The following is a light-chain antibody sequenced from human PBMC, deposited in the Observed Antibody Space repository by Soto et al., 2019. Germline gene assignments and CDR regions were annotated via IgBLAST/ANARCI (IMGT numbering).Light chain of an antibody. V-gene: IGKV1-39*01. CDR3: HQTYANPWT. CDR1: QYIGIY. J-gene: IGKJ1*01. Sequence: DIQMTQSPSSLSASVGDRVTITCRASQYIGIYLNWYQKKPGKAPKVLIHAASRVQSGVPSTLSASGSGTDFALTISSLQPEDFATYYCHQTYANPWTFGQGTKVDIK. CDR2: AAS.